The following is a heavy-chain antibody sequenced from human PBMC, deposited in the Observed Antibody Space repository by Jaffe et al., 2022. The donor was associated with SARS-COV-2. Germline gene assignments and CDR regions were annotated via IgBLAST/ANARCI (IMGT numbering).Heavy chain of an antibody. D-gene: IGHD5-12*01. CDR2: ISYDGSNK. Sequence: QVQLVESGGGVVQPGRSLRLSCAASGFTFSSYAMHWVRQAPGKGLEWVAVISYDGSNKYYADSVKGRFTISRDNSKNTLYLQMNSLRAEDTAVYYCARDFREWLRDSPYYYYYYMDVWGKGTTVTVSS. V-gene: IGHV3-30*04. CDR1: GFTFSSYA. J-gene: IGHJ6*03. CDR3: ARDFREWLRDSPYYYYYYMDV.